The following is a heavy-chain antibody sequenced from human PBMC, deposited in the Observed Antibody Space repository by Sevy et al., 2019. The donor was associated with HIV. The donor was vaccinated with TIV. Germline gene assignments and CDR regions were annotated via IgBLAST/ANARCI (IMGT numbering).Heavy chain of an antibody. CDR3: AKDFWYRKPSYYFDY. CDR2: ISYDGSNK. Sequence: GESLKISCAASGFTFSSYGMHWVRQAPGKGLEWVAVISYDGSNKYYADSVKGRFTISRDNSKNTLYLQMNSLRAEDTAVYYCAKDFWYRKPSYYFDYWGQGTLVTVSS. V-gene: IGHV3-30*18. D-gene: IGHD3-3*01. J-gene: IGHJ4*02. CDR1: GFTFSSYG.